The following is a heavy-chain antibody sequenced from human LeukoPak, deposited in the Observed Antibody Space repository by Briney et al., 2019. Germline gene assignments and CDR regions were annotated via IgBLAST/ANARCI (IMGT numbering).Heavy chain of an antibody. CDR2: INPSGGRI. V-gene: IGHV1-46*01. CDR1: GYTFTSDY. J-gene: IGHJ4*02. Sequence: GASVKVSCKASGYTFTSDYIHWVRQAPGQGLEWLGIINPSGGRITYGQNFQGRVTMTRDTSTSTVYMELSSLRSEDTAVYYCARGSRFLDYWGQGTLVTVSS. CDR3: ARGSRFLDY. D-gene: IGHD3-3*01.